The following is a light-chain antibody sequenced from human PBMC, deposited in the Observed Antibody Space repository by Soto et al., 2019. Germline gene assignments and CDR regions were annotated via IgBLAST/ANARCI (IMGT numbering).Light chain of an antibody. V-gene: IGLV1-47*01. CDR3: ASWDDSLSGFYV. Sequence: QSVLTQPPSASGTPGQRVTISCSGSTSNIGSNYVYWYQQLPGTAPKLLLYRNNQRPSGVPDRFSGSNSGTSAYLAISGLRSEDEADYYCASWDDSLSGFYVFGTGTKLTVL. CDR1: TSNIGSNY. J-gene: IGLJ1*01. CDR2: RNN.